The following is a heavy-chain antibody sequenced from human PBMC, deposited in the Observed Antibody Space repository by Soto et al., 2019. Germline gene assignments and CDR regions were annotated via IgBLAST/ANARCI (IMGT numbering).Heavy chain of an antibody. Sequence: PSETLSLTCSVSGVSIVYYYWNWIRQPPGEGLEWIGHIYYTGIASYNPSLNSRVTISVDTSKNQISLKLGSVTAADTPVYSGASLHASQFYHGADVCGQWHTGIVTS. CDR3: ASLHASQFYHGADV. V-gene: IGHV4-59*01. J-gene: IGHJ6*02. CDR2: IYYTGIA. CDR1: GVSIVYYY. D-gene: IGHD2-2*01.